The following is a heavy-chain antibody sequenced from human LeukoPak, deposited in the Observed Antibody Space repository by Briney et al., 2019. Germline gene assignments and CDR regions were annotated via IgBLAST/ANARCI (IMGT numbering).Heavy chain of an antibody. J-gene: IGHJ3*02. CDR3: ATAYYYDSSGYYCRGAFDI. CDR1: GYTFTDYY. CDR2: VDPEDGET. Sequence: ASVKVSCKVSGYTFTDYYMHWVQQAPGKGLEWMGLVDPEDGETIYAEKFQGRVTITADTSTDTAYMELSSLRSEDTAVYYCATAYYYDSSGYYCRGAFDIWRQGTMVTVSS. D-gene: IGHD3-22*01. V-gene: IGHV1-69-2*01.